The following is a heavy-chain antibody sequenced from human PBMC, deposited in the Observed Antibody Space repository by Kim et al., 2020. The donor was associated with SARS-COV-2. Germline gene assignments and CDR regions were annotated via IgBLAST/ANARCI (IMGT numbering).Heavy chain of an antibody. J-gene: IGHJ4*02. V-gene: IGHV3-49*02. D-gene: IGHD4-17*01. Sequence: TVKDRVTISRDNSKSIAYRQMNSLETEDTAVYYCTREGANPSAYGKIDYWGQGTLVTVSS. CDR3: TREGANPSAYGKIDY.